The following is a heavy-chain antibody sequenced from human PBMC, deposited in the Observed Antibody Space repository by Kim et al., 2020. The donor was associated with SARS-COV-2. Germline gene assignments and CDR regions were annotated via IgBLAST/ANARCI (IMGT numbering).Heavy chain of an antibody. Sequence: SETLSLTCAVYGGSFSGYYWSWIRQPPGKGLEWIEEINHSGSTNYNPSLKSRVTISVDTSKNQFSLKLSSVTAADTAVYYCARRRVVVVPAAIPYYYYY. CDR2: INHSGST. CDR1: GGSFSGYY. V-gene: IGHV4-34*01. CDR3: ARRRVVVVPAAIPYYYYY. D-gene: IGHD2-2*01. J-gene: IGHJ6*01.